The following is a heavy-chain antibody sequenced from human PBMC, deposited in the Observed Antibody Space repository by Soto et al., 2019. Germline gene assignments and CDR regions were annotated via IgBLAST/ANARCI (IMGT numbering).Heavy chain of an antibody. J-gene: IGHJ3*02. CDR2: IYWDDDK. CDR3: AHYPLRPDAFDI. Sequence: QITLKESGTTLVKPTQTLTLTCTFSGFSLDTHGVRVGWIRQPPGKALEWLAFIYWDDDKRYSSSLQSRLTITKDTPRNQVVLTLTYVDPVETSPYYCAHYPLRPDAFDIWGQVTIVNGSS. CDR1: GFSLDTHGVR. V-gene: IGHV2-5*02.